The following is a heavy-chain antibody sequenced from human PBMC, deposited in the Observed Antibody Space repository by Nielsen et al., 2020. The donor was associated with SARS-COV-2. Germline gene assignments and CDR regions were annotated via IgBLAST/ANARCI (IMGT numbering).Heavy chain of an antibody. J-gene: IGHJ4*02. V-gene: IGHV3-33*08. CDR1: GFTFSSYG. D-gene: IGHD4-17*01. Sequence: GESLKISCAASGFTFSSYGMHWVRQAPGKGLEWVALIYYDGTNANYADSVKGRFTISRDNSNNTLSLQLNSLRVEDTAVYYCARESAYGDYSGGFDYWGQGTLVTVSS. CDR3: ARESAYGDYSGGFDY. CDR2: IYYDGTNA.